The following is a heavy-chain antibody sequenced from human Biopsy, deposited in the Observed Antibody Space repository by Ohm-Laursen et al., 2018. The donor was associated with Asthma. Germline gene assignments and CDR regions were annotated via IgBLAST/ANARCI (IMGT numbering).Heavy chain of an antibody. D-gene: IGHD3-10*01. CDR3: ARAVDYSHYYGIDV. V-gene: IGHV1-18*01. CDR2: ISVYNGNT. Sequence: ASVKVSCKTSGYTFNSAGITWVRQAPGQGLEWMGWISVYNGNTKFAQKLQDRVTMITDTSTSTAYMELRSLGSDDTAVYFCARAVDYSHYYGIDVWGQGTTVTVS. J-gene: IGHJ6*02. CDR1: GYTFNSAG.